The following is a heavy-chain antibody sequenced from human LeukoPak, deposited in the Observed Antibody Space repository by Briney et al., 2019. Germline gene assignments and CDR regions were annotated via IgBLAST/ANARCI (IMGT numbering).Heavy chain of an antibody. Sequence: ASVKVSCKASGYTFTGYYMHWVRQAPGQGLEWMGRINPKSGGTNYAQKFQGRVTIARDTSISTAYMELSRLRSDDTAVYYCARDLGTRLLWFGEDYFDYWGQGTLVTVSS. J-gene: IGHJ4*02. CDR3: ARDLGTRLLWFGEDYFDY. D-gene: IGHD3-10*01. CDR2: INPKSGGT. CDR1: GYTFTGYY. V-gene: IGHV1-2*06.